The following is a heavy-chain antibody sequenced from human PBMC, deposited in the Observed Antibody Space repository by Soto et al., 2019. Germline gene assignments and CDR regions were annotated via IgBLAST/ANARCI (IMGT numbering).Heavy chain of an antibody. CDR1: GFTFSTHA. CDR2: TSATGSTT. CDR3: AKQSKWSSTSCYSGGSTCPLDC. J-gene: IGHJ4*02. V-gene: IGHV3-23*01. D-gene: IGHD2-2*02. Sequence: EVQLLESGGGLVQPGGSLRLSCAVSGFTFSTHAMSWVRQAPGKGLEWVSGTSATGSTTYYADSVKGQFTISRDNSKNTLYLQMNSLRDEDTAVYYCAKQSKWSSTSCYSGGSTCPLDCWGQGTLVTVSS.